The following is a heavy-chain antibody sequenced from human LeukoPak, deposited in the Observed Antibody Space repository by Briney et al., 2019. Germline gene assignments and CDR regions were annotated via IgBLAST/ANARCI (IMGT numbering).Heavy chain of an antibody. CDR3: ARAPPIGAPYSFDY. CDR1: GFTFSDHY. Sequence: TGGSLRLSGVGSGFTFSDHYMDWVRQAPGKGLEWGGRSRDKSHSYTTEYATSVKGRFTISRDDTKNSLYLQMHSLKTEDTAVYYCARAPPIGAPYSFDYWGQGTLVTVSS. V-gene: IGHV3-72*01. CDR2: SRDKSHSYTT. J-gene: IGHJ4*02. D-gene: IGHD4/OR15-4a*01.